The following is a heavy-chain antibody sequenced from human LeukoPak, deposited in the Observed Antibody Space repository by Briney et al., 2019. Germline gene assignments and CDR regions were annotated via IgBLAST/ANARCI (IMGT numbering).Heavy chain of an antibody. D-gene: IGHD5-18*01. Sequence: GGSLRLSCAASGFTFSSYGMHWVRQAPGKGLEWVAFIRYDGSDKYYADSVKGRFTISRDNSKNTLYLQMNSLRAEGTAVYYCAKGRGYSYGYYFDYWGQGTLVTVSS. CDR2: IRYDGSDK. CDR3: AKGRGYSYGYYFDY. J-gene: IGHJ4*02. CDR1: GFTFSSYG. V-gene: IGHV3-30*02.